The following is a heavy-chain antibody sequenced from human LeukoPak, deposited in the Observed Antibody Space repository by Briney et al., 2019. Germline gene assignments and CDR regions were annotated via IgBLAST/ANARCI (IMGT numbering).Heavy chain of an antibody. CDR2: ISGSSYYI. CDR3: AKDPSRGVIMGWFDP. D-gene: IGHD3-10*01. J-gene: IGHJ5*02. CDR1: GFTFSSYT. V-gene: IGHV3-21*01. Sequence: GGSLRLSCVASGFTFSSYTINWVRQTPGKGLEWVSSISGSSYYIYYADSVRGRFTISRDNAENSVYLQMNSLRAEDTAVYYCAKDPSRGVIMGWFDPWGQGTLVTVSS.